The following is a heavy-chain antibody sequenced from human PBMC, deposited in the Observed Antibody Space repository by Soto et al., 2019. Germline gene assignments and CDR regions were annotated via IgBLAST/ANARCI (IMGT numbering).Heavy chain of an antibody. Sequence: EVQLVESGGGLVKPGGSLRLSCAASGFTFNTCTMNWVRQAPGKGLEWVSSISSSSSYINYAESLKGRFTSSRDNAKNSRHLQMYSLRPEETAVYYCARDRTGGLSVFDYWGQGTLVTVSS. J-gene: IGHJ4*02. V-gene: IGHV3-21*01. CDR3: ARDRTGGLSVFDY. CDR2: ISSSSSYI. D-gene: IGHD2-8*02. CDR1: GFTFNTCT.